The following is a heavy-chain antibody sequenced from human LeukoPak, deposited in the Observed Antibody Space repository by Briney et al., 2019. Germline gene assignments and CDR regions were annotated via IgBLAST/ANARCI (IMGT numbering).Heavy chain of an antibody. D-gene: IGHD6-13*01. CDR1: GGTFSSYA. CDR3: ATRYSSSWDDAFDI. CDR2: IIPIFGTA. Sequence: SVKVSCKASGGTFSSYAISWVRQAPGQGLEWMGRIIPIFGTANYAQKFQGRVTITTDESTSTAYMELSSLRSEDTAVYYCATRYSSSWDDAFDIWGQGTMVTVSS. J-gene: IGHJ3*02. V-gene: IGHV1-69*05.